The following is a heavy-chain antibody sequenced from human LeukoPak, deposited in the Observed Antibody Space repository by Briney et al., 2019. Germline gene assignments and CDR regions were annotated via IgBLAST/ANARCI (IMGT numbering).Heavy chain of an antibody. V-gene: IGHV3-9*01. CDR3: AKLRACSSFVPAACDY. Sequence: PGGSLRLSCAAYGFTFDDYAMHWVRQAPGKGLEWVSGISWNSGSIGYAVSVKGRFTISRDNAKNSLYLQMNSLRAEDTALYYCAKLRACSSFVPAACDYWGQGTLVTVSS. D-gene: IGHD2-2*01. CDR2: ISWNSGSI. J-gene: IGHJ4*02. CDR1: GFTFDDYA.